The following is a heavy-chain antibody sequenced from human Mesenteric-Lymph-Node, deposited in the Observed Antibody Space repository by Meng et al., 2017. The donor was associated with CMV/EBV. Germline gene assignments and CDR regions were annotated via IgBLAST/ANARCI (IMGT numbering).Heavy chain of an antibody. V-gene: IGHV3-21*06. Sequence: GESLKISCAASGFTFSSYSMNWVRLAPGKGLEWVSSISSSSSYIYYADSVKGRFTISRDNAKNSLYLQMNNVRAEDTAVYYCARGVGRRGYCNGYDCSTGPLYFDSWGQGTLVTVSS. J-gene: IGHJ4*02. D-gene: IGHD2-15*01. CDR2: ISSSSSYI. CDR1: GFTFSSYS. CDR3: ARGVGRRGYCNGYDCSTGPLYFDS.